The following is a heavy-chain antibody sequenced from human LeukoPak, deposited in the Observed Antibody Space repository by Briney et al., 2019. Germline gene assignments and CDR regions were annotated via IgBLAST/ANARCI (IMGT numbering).Heavy chain of an antibody. CDR1: GYTFTNYS. V-gene: IGHV1-2*02. Sequence: SVQFSSKASGYTFTNYSLHWVRRAPGHGLEWMGWFNSDSGGTNSAQKFQGSVTMTRDTSISTVYMELSGLTSDDTAVYYCARENKIFGDLMGFDFWGQGTLVTVSS. CDR3: ARENKIFGDLMGFDF. CDR2: FNSDSGGT. J-gene: IGHJ4*02. D-gene: IGHD3-3*01.